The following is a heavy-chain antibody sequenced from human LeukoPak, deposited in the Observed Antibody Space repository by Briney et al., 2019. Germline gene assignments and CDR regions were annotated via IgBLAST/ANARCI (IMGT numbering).Heavy chain of an antibody. V-gene: IGHV1-69*05. CDR2: IIPIFGTA. D-gene: IGHD4-17*01. CDR1: GGTFSSYA. J-gene: IGHJ4*02. Sequence: SVKVSCKASGGTFSSYAISWVRQAPGQGLEWMGGIIPIFGTANYAQKFQGRVTITTDESTSTAYMELSSLRSEDTAVYYCARGDYGDYVHFDYWAREPWSPSPQ. CDR3: ARGDYGDYVHFDY.